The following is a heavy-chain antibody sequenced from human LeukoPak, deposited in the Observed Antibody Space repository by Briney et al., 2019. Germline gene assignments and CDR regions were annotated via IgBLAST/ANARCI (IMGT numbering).Heavy chain of an antibody. CDR3: ARTYYYGSRSYYNLYGMGV. V-gene: IGHV1-2*02. D-gene: IGHD3-10*01. CDR2: INPYSGGT. Sequence: ASVKVSCKASGYTFTCYYMHWVRQAPGQGLEWMGWINPYSGGTNYAQKFQGRVTMTRDTSISTAYMELSRLRSDDTAVYYCARTYYYGSRSYYNLYGMGVWGQGTTVTVSS. J-gene: IGHJ6*02. CDR1: GYTFTCYY.